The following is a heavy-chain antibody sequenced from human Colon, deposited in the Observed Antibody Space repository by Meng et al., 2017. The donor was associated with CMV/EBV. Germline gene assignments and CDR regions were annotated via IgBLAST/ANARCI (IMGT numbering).Heavy chain of an antibody. J-gene: IGHJ4*02. CDR1: GFIFSSYD. D-gene: IGHD1-1*01. CDR2: IGAGFDT. Sequence: GESLKISCAAAGFIFSSYDMHWVRQAAGKGLGWVSAIGAGFDTYYSDSVKGRFTISRENAKNSLYLQMNNLRVGDTAVYYCAREGQTSTHWLGPLHHWGQGTVVTVSS. CDR3: AREGQTSTHWLGPLHH. V-gene: IGHV3-13*01.